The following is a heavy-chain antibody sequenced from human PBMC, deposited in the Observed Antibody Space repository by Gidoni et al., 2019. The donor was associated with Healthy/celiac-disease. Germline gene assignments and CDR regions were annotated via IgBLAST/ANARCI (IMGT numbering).Heavy chain of an antibody. V-gene: IGHV3-30*04. CDR2: ISYDGSNK. CDR1: GFTFSSYA. CDR3: AREKVNCRSGGSCYSGRFDP. Sequence: CAASGFTFSSYAMHWVRHAPGKGLEWVAVISYDGSNKYYADSVKGRFTISRDNSKNTLYLQMNSLRAEDTAVYYCAREKVNCRSGGSCYSGRFDPWGQGTLVTVSS. J-gene: IGHJ5*02. D-gene: IGHD2-15*01.